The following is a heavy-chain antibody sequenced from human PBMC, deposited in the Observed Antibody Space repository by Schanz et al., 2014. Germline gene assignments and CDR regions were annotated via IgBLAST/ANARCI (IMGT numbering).Heavy chain of an antibody. J-gene: IGHJ6*02. CDR2: IIPILGIA. V-gene: IGHV1-69*04. CDR1: GYTFTSYG. CDR3: ARGPSQGYSYGHNIGAYYYGMDV. D-gene: IGHD5-18*01. Sequence: QVQLVQSGAEVKKPGASVTVSCKASGYTFTSYGINWVRQAPGQGLEWMGRIIPILGIANYAQNFQGRVTITADKSTTTAYMELSGLRSEDTAVYYCARGPSQGYSYGHNIGAYYYGMDVWGQGTTVTVSS.